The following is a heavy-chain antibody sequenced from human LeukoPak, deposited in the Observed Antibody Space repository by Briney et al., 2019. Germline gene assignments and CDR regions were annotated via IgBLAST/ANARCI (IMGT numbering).Heavy chain of an antibody. V-gene: IGHV4-59*08. D-gene: IGHD6-6*01. CDR3: ARHYSSSSFDY. J-gene: IGHJ4*02. Sequence: KPSETLSLTCTVSGGSISSYYWSWIRQPPGKGLEWIGYIYYSGSTNYNPSLKSRVTISVDTSKNQFSLKLSSVTAADTAVYYCARHYSSSSFDYWGQGTLVTVSS. CDR2: IYYSGST. CDR1: GGSISSYY.